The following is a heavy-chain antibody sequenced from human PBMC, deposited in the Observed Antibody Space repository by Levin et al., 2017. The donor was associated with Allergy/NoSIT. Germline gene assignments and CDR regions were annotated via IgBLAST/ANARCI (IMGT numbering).Heavy chain of an antibody. CDR2: ISRSGSYI. CDR1: GFTFSNYN. J-gene: IGHJ3*02. D-gene: IGHD2-15*01. V-gene: IGHV3-21*01. CDR3: AREDRGYCSGGGCSTPHDI. Sequence: KPGGSLRLSCAASGFTFSNYNMNWVRQAPGKGLEWVSSISRSGSYIYYADSVKGRFTISRDNAKNSLSLQMNSLRAEDTAVYYCAREDRGYCSGGGCSTPHDIWGQGTMVTVSS.